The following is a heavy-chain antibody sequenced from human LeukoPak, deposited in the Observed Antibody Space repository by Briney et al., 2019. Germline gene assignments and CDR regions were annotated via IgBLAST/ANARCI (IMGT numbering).Heavy chain of an antibody. V-gene: IGHV3-21*01. J-gene: IGHJ4*02. D-gene: IGHD4-23*01. CDR3: AKDLHDYGGNYFDY. CDR2: ISSSSSYI. Sequence: PGGSLRLSCAASGFTFSSYSMNWVRQAPGKGLEWVSSISSSSSYIYYADSVKGRFTISRDNAKNSLYLQMNSLRAEDTAVYYCAKDLHDYGGNYFDYWGQGTLVTVSS. CDR1: GFTFSSYS.